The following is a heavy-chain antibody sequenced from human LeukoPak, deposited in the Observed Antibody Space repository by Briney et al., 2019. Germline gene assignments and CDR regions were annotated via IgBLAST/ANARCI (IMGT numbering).Heavy chain of an antibody. Sequence: GGSLRLSRAASGFTFSSYSMNWVRQAPGKGLEWVSSISSSSSYIYYADSVKGRFAISRDNAKNSLYLQMNSLRAEDTAVYYCARVEYSSGWAADYWGQGTLVTVSS. D-gene: IGHD6-19*01. CDR2: ISSSSSYI. J-gene: IGHJ4*02. V-gene: IGHV3-21*01. CDR3: ARVEYSSGWAADY. CDR1: GFTFSSYS.